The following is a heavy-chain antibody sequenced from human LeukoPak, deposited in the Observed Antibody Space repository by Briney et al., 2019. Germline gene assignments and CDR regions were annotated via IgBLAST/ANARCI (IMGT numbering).Heavy chain of an antibody. D-gene: IGHD2-2*01. CDR1: GGSSSSGGYS. V-gene: IGHV4-30-2*01. CDR3: ASLAVVVPAAMI. CDR2: IYHSGST. J-gene: IGHJ4*02. Sequence: SQTLSLTCAGSGGSSSSGGYSWSWIRLPPGKGLESIWYIYHSGSTYYNPSLKSRVTISVDRSKNQCSLKLSSVTDADTAVYYCASLAVVVPAAMIWGQGTMVSVSS.